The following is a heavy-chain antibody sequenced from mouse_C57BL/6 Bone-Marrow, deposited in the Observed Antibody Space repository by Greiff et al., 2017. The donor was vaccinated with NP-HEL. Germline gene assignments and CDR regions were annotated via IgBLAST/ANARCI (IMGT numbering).Heavy chain of an antibody. V-gene: IGHV5-9*01. CDR1: GFTFSSYT. Sequence: EVQRVESGGGLVKPGGSLKLSCAASGFTFSSYTMSWVRRTPEKRREGVATISGGGGNTYYPDSVKGRFTISRDNAKNTLYLQMSSLRSEDTALYYCARRDYTFAYWGQGTLVTVSA. CDR3: ARRDYTFAY. J-gene: IGHJ3*01. D-gene: IGHD2-12*01. CDR2: ISGGGGNT.